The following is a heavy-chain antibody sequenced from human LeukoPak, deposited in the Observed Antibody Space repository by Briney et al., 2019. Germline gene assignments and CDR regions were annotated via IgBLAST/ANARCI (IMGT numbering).Heavy chain of an antibody. V-gene: IGHV3-7*01. CDR2: IKPDGSED. Sequence: GGSLRLSCAASGFTFEASAMSWVRQAPGKGLEWVASIKPDGSEDFYADSVKGRFNISRDNAKNSLFLQMTNLKAEDTAVYYCAVDRRSKIFDYWGQGTLVTVSS. J-gene: IGHJ4*02. CDR3: AVDRRSKIFDY. CDR1: GFTFEASA. D-gene: IGHD5-24*01.